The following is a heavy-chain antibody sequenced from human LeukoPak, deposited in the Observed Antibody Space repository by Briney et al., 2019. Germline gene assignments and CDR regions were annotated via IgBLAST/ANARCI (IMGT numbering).Heavy chain of an antibody. V-gene: IGHV3-7*01. CDR2: INPGGGEK. CDR3: VKDGIWSFDY. D-gene: IGHD6-13*01. J-gene: IGHJ4*02. Sequence: GGSLRLSCAASGFTFNINWMHWARQAPGKGLEWVASINPGGGEKYYVESLKGRFTISRDDAKNSLYLQMNSLRAEDTAVYYCVKDGIWSFDYWGQGTLVTVSS. CDR1: GFTFNINW.